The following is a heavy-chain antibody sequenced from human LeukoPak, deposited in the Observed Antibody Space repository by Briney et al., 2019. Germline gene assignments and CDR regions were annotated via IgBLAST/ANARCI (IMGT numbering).Heavy chain of an antibody. J-gene: IGHJ4*02. CDR2: ISGSGGST. Sequence: PGGSLKLSCAASGFTFSSYAMSWVRQAPGKGLEWVSAISGSGGSTYYADSVKGRFTISRDNSKNTLYLQMNSLRAEDTAVYYCAKARGCDSSGLDYWGQGTLVTVSS. V-gene: IGHV3-23*01. CDR3: AKARGCDSSGLDY. D-gene: IGHD3-22*01. CDR1: GFTFSSYA.